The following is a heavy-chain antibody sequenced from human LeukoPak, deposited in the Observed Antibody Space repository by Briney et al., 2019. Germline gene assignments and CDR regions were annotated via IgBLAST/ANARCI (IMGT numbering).Heavy chain of an antibody. CDR3: ARGVAGRSWFDP. V-gene: IGHV1-3*01. J-gene: IGHJ5*02. CDR2: INAGNGNT. CDR1: GYTFTSYA. Sequence: ASVKVSCEASGYTFTSYAMHWVRQAPGQRLEWMGWINAGNGNTKYSQKFQGRVTITRDTSASTAYMELSSLRSEDTAVYYCARGVAGRSWFDPWGQGTLVTVSS. D-gene: IGHD6-19*01.